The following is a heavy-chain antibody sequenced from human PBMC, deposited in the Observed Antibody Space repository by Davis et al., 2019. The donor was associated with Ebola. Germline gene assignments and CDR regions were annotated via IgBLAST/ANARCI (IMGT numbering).Heavy chain of an antibody. D-gene: IGHD2-15*01. CDR3: ARDPPYCSGGSCYALQNY. Sequence: GESLMISCAASGFIFSSYWMHLVRQAPGKGLVWVSRINSDGSSTSYADSVKGRFTISRDNAKNTLYLQMNSLRAEDTAVYDCARDPPYCSGGSCYALQNYWGQGTLVTASS. CDR2: INSDGSST. J-gene: IGHJ4*02. V-gene: IGHV3-74*01. CDR1: GFIFSSYW.